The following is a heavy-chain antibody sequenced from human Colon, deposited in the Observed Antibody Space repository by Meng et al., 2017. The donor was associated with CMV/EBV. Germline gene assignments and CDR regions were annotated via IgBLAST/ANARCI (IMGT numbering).Heavy chain of an antibody. J-gene: IGHJ5*02. CDR2: INVKDGNT. V-gene: IGHV1-18*01. Sequence: QVQLVQSGAEVKKPGASVMVSCKASGYTFNHYGIAWVRQAPGQGLEWIGWINVKDGNTNYAENFQGRVTMTTDTSTSTAYLDLRSLRSDDTAVYFCARSLGYCSSGTCYTNWFDPWGQGTLVTVSS. CDR3: ARSLGYCSSGTCYTNWFDP. CDR1: GYTFNHYG. D-gene: IGHD2-15*01.